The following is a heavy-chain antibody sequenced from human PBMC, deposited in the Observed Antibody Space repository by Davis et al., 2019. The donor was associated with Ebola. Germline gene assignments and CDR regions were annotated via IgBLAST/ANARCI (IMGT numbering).Heavy chain of an antibody. CDR1: GYSFTSYW. V-gene: IGHV5-51*01. J-gene: IGHJ5*02. CDR3: ARRGIAARPAGWFDP. CDR2: IYPGDSDT. Sequence: KVSCKGSGYSFTSYWIGWVRQMPGKGLEWMGIIYPGDSDTRYSPSFQGQVTISADKSISTAYLQWSSLKASDTAMYYCARRGIAARPAGWFDPWGQGTLVTVSS. D-gene: IGHD6-6*01.